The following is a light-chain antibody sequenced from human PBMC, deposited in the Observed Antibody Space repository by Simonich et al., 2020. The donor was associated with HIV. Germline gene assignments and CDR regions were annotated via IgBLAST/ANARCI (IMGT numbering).Light chain of an antibody. Sequence: DIVMTQSQDSLAVSLGERATIICKSSQSVLYSSNNKNYLAWYQQKPGQPPKLLIYWASTRESGVPDRFSGSGSGTDFTLTISSLQSEDVAVYYCQQYYSTPISFGQCTRLEIK. J-gene: IGKJ5*01. CDR2: WAS. CDR1: QSVLYSSNNKNY. V-gene: IGKV4-1*01. CDR3: QQYYSTPIS.